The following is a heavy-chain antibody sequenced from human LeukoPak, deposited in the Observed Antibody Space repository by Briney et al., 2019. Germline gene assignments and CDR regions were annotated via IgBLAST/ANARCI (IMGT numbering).Heavy chain of an antibody. CDR2: ISGSGGST. CDR3: ANPIAYCGGDCLFDY. V-gene: IGHV3-23*01. CDR1: GFTFSSYA. D-gene: IGHD2-21*02. Sequence: GGSLRLSCAASGFTFSSYAMSWVRQAPGKGLEWVSAISGSGGSTYYADSVEGRFTISRDNSKNTLYLQMNSLRAEDTAVYYCANPIAYCGGDCLFDYWGQGTLVTVSS. J-gene: IGHJ4*02.